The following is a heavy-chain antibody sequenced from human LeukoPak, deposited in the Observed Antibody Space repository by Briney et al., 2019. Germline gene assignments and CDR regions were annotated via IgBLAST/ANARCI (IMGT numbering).Heavy chain of an antibody. CDR3: AKDHFPRRVGYNGGESDY. J-gene: IGHJ4*02. D-gene: IGHD5-24*01. CDR2: IRYDGSNK. Sequence: GGSLRLSCAASGFTFSSYGMYWVRQAPGKGLEWVAFIRYDGSNKYYADSVKGRFTISRDNSKNTLYLQMNSLRVEDTAVYYCAKDHFPRRVGYNGGESDYWGQGTLVTISS. V-gene: IGHV3-30*02. CDR1: GFTFSSYG.